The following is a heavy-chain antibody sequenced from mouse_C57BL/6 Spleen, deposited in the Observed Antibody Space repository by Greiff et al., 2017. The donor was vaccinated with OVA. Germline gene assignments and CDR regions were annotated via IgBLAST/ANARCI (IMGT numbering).Heavy chain of an antibody. Sequence: VQLQQSGPELVKPGASVKISCKASGYSFTGYYMNWVKQSPEKSLEWIGEINPSTGGTTYNQKFKAKATLTVDKSSSTAYMQLKSLTSEDSAVYYCARSNGYPFADWGKGTLVTVSA. D-gene: IGHD2-2*01. CDR2: INPSTGGT. CDR3: ARSNGYPFAD. J-gene: IGHJ3*01. CDR1: GYSFTGYY. V-gene: IGHV1-42*01.